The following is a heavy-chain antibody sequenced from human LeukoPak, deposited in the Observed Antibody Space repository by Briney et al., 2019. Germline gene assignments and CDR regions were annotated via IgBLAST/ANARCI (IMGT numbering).Heavy chain of an antibody. D-gene: IGHD6-19*01. V-gene: IGHV3-7*01. CDR3: AREILRNIAVAGTDAFDI. J-gene: IGHJ3*02. Sequence: GSLRLSCAASGFTFSSYWMSWVRQAPGKGLEWVANIKQDGSEKYYVDSVKGRFTISRDNAKNSLYLQMNSLRAEDTAVYYCAREILRNIAVAGTDAFDIWGQGTMVTVSS. CDR1: GFTFSSYW. CDR2: IKQDGSEK.